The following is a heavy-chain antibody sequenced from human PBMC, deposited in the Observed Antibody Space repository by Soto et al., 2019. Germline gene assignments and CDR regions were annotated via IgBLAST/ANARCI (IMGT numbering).Heavy chain of an antibody. CDR3: PRTRKYDSTKYYFDY. D-gene: IGHD3-22*01. J-gene: IGHJ4*02. Sequence: SETLSLTCTVSGGSISSGGYYWSWIRQHPGKGLDWIGYIYHSGSTYYNPSIKSRVTISVDTSKNQFSLKMSSVTAADTAVYYCPRTRKYDSTKYYFDYCGQGTLVTVS. CDR2: IYHSGST. V-gene: IGHV4-31*03. CDR1: GGSISSGGYY.